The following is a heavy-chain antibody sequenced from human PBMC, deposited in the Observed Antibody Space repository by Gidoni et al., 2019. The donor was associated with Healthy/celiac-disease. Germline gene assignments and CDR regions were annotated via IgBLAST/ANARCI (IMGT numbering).Heavy chain of an antibody. V-gene: IGHV4-39*01. J-gene: IGHJ4*02. CDR3: ARRGQWLAIDY. CDR2: IYYSGST. D-gene: IGHD6-19*01. Sequence: QLQLQQSGPVLVKPSETLSLTCTVSVGSISSSSYYWGWTRQPPGKGLAWIGSIYYSGSTYYNPSLKSRVTIAVDTSKNQFSRKLSSVTAADTAVYYCARRGQWLAIDYWGQGTLVTVSS. CDR1: VGSISSSSYY.